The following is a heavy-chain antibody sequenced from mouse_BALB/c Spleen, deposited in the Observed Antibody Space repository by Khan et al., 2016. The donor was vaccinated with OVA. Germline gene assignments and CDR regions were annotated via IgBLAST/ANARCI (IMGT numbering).Heavy chain of an antibody. Sequence: QVQLQQPGAEVARPGASVRLSCKASGYIFTDYYIKWVKQRTGQGLEWIGEIYPGSVNTYYNEKFKGKATLTADKSFSTAYMQLSSLTSEDSAIYFCARRESGRADYFDYWGQGTTLTVSS. V-gene: IGHV1-77*01. J-gene: IGHJ2*01. D-gene: IGHD3-1*01. CDR1: GYIFTDYY. CDR2: IYPGSVNT. CDR3: ARRESGRADYFDY.